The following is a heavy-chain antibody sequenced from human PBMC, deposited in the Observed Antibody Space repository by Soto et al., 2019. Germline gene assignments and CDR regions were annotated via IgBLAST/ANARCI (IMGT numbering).Heavy chain of an antibody. Sequence: QLQLQESGPGLVKPSETLSLTCTVSGGSISRSSYYWGWIRQPPGKGLEWIGSIYYSGSTQYNPSLKSRVTISVDTSKNQFSLKLSSVTAADPAVYYCATLWFGEADYWGQGTLVTVSS. CDR1: GGSISRSSYY. V-gene: IGHV4-39*01. J-gene: IGHJ4*02. D-gene: IGHD3-10*01. CDR3: ATLWFGEADY. CDR2: IYYSGST.